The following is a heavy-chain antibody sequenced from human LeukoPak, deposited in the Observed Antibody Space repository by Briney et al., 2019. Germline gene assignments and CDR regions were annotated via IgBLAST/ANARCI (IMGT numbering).Heavy chain of an antibody. V-gene: IGHV1-69*13. D-gene: IGHD2-8*01. CDR3: ARGENGQNWFDP. CDR2: IIPIFGTA. CDR1: GGTFRSCA. Sequence: SVKVSCKASGGTFRSCAITWVRQAPGQGLEWMGGIIPIFGTANYAQKFQGRVTITADESTSTAYMELSSLRSEDTAVYYCARGENGQNWFDPWGQGTLVTVSS. J-gene: IGHJ5*02.